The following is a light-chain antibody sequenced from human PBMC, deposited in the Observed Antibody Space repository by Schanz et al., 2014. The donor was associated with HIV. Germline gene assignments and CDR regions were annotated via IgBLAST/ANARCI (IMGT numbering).Light chain of an antibody. V-gene: IGLV2-14*01. CDR1: SSDVGSYNS. Sequence: QSALTQPASVSGSPGQSITISCTGTSSDVGSYNSVSWYQQHPGKAPKLMIYDVTNRPSGVSNRFSGSSSGTSASLAISGLQSEDEADYYCAAWDDSLNGWVFGGGTKLTVL. CDR2: DVT. CDR3: AAWDDSLNGWV. J-gene: IGLJ3*02.